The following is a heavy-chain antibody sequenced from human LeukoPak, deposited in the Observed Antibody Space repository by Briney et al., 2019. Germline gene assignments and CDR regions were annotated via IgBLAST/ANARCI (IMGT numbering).Heavy chain of an antibody. J-gene: IGHJ4*02. Sequence: SETLSLTCAVYGGSFSGYYWSWIRQPPGKGLVWIGEINHSGTTNYNPSLKSRVTISVDTSKNQFSLKLSPVTAADTAVYYCARSYSGYDAVDYWGQGTLVTVSS. CDR1: GGSFSGYY. CDR2: INHSGTT. D-gene: IGHD5-12*01. V-gene: IGHV4-34*01. CDR3: ARSYSGYDAVDY.